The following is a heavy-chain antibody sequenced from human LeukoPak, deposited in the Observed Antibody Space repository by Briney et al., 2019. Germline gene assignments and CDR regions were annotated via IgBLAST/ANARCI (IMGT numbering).Heavy chain of an antibody. Sequence: GGSLRLSCAASGFTFSTFAMTWVRQAPGKGLEWVSSITGTHYTTYNTDSVKGRFTISRDNSKNTLYLQMTGLRADDTAVYYCTKDPNGDYVGAFDPWGQGTLVTVSS. J-gene: IGHJ5*02. CDR1: GFTFSTFA. CDR3: TKDPNGDYVGAFDP. CDR2: ITGTHYTT. D-gene: IGHD4-17*01. V-gene: IGHV3-23*01.